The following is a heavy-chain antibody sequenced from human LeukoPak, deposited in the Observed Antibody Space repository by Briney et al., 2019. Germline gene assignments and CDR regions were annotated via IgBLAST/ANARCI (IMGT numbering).Heavy chain of an antibody. CDR1: GFTFSSYW. J-gene: IGHJ4*02. CDR2: IKQDGSEK. V-gene: IGHV3-7*01. Sequence: GGSLRLSCAASGFTFSSYWMSWVRQAPAKGLEWVANIKQDGSEKYYVDSVKGRFTISRDNAKNSLYLQMNSLRAEDTAVYYCAREHNDFWSGYFDYWGQGTLVTVSS. CDR3: AREHNDFWSGYFDY. D-gene: IGHD3-3*01.